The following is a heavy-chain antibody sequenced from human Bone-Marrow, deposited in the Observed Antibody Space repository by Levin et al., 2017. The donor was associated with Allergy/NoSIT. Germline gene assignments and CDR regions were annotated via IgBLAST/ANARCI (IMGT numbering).Heavy chain of an antibody. V-gene: IGHV1-8*01. D-gene: IGHD6-19*01. CDR1: GYTFNNND. J-gene: IGHJ4*02. CDR2: MNPGSGNT. CDR3: ARVLRGGWYDY. Sequence: ASVKVSCKASGYTFNNNDINWVRQAPGQGLEWMGWMNPGSGNTGYAQKFKGRVTMTRNTSVTTAHMELSSLRSEDTAVYYCARVLRGGWYDYWGQGTLVTVSS.